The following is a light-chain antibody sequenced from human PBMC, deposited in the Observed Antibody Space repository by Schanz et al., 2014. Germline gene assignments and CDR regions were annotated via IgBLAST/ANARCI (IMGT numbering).Light chain of an antibody. CDR2: GAS. Sequence: EIVMTQSPATLSVSPGERATVSCRASQSVTTNLAWYQQKPGQAPRLLFYGASTRAAGIPARFSASASGTEFTLTITSLQSEDFAVYYCQQYNGGTFGQGTKVEIK. J-gene: IGKJ1*01. CDR1: QSVTTN. CDR3: QQYNGGT. V-gene: IGKV3-15*01.